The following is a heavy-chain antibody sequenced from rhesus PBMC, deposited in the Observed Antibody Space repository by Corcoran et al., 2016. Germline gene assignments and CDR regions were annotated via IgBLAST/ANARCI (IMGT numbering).Heavy chain of an antibody. J-gene: IGHJ4*01. CDR2: IYCSSTST. D-gene: IGHD6-31*01. Sequence: QVQLQESGPGVVKPSETLSLTCAVSGGSISDSYRWSWIRQPPGKGLEWIGYIYCSSTSTNYNPSLKSRVPISQDTSKNQFSLKLSSVTAADTAVYYCARIYRSGPDYWGQGVLVTVSS. V-gene: IGHV4S10*01. CDR1: GGSISDSYR. CDR3: ARIYRSGPDY.